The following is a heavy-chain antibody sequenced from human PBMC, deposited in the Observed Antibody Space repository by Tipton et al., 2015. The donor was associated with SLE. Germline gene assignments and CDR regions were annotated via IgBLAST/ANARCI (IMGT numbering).Heavy chain of an antibody. CDR2: ISYDGSNK. CDR1: GFTFSSYA. V-gene: IGHV3-30-3*01. Sequence: SLRLSCAASGFTFSSYAMHWVRQAPGKGLEWVAVISYDGSNKYYADSVKGRFTISRDNSKNTLFLQMNNLRAEDTAVYYCAKEYGSSGFDPWGQGTLVTVSS. D-gene: IGHD6-13*01. CDR3: AKEYGSSGFDP. J-gene: IGHJ5*02.